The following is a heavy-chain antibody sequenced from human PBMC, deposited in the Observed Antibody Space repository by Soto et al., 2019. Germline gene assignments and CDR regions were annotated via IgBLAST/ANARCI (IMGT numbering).Heavy chain of an antibody. D-gene: IGHD1-26*01. CDR2: VSAYNRNT. CDR3: ARERRWEPLLY. V-gene: IGHV1-18*01. CDR1: GYTFSNYG. J-gene: IGHJ4*02. Sequence: QAQLVQSGPEVKKPGASVKVSCKGSGYTFSNYGVTWVRQAPGQGLERLGWVSAYNRNTDYAQKFEDRATMTIDTSTNTAYLELRGLTPDDTAVYYCARERRWEPLLYWGQG.